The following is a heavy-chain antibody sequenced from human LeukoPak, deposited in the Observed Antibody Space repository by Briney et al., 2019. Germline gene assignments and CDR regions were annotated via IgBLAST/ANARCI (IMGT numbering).Heavy chain of an antibody. CDR1: GFTLSSYW. V-gene: IGHV3-74*01. D-gene: IGHD5-12*01. CDR3: ARKPLSGGYGGTTDY. CDR2: INNDGVST. Sequence: QPGGSLRLSCATSGFTLSSYWMHWVRQVPGKGLEWLSRINNDGVSTSYADSVKGRFTISRDNAKNTLYLRMNSLRAEDTAIYYCARKPLSGGYGGTTDYWGQGTLVTVSS. J-gene: IGHJ4*02.